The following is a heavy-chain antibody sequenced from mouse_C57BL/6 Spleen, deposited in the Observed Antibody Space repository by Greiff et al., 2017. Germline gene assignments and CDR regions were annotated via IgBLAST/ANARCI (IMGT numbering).Heavy chain of an antibody. D-gene: IGHD3-2*02. CDR1: GYTFTSYW. CDR2: IDPSDSYT. J-gene: IGHJ3*01. CDR3: ASGAQATAY. V-gene: IGHV1-50*01. Sequence: QVQLQQPGAELVKPGASVKLSCKASGYTFTSYWMQWVKQRPGQGLEWIGEIDPSDSYTNYNQKFKGKATLTVDTSSSTAYMQLSSLTSEDSAVYYCASGAQATAYWGQGTLVTVSA.